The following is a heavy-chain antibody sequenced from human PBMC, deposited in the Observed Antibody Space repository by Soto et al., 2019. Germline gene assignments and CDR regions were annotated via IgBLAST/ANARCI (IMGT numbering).Heavy chain of an antibody. D-gene: IGHD5-18*01. J-gene: IGHJ4*02. Sequence: GGSLRLSCAASGFTFSSYWMHWVRQTAGKGLVRVSQINSDGSATKYADSVKGRFTIARDNAKNTVYLQMNSLRAEDTAVYYCATLNSFGSDYWGQGSLVTVSS. CDR2: INSDGSAT. CDR1: GFTFSSYW. CDR3: ATLNSFGSDY. V-gene: IGHV3-74*01.